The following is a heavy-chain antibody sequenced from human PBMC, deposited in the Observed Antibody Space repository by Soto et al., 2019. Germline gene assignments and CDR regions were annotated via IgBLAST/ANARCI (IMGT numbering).Heavy chain of an antibody. CDR3: TREGAGTIIDY. V-gene: IGHV4-38-2*02. Sequence: PSETLSLTCAVSGYSITSAYYWGRIRQPPGKGLEWIGSISHSGSTYCNPSLKSRVTVSADTSKNQFSLKMSSVTAADTAVYFCTREGAGTIIDYWGQGTLVTVSS. J-gene: IGHJ4*02. CDR1: GYSITSAYY. CDR2: ISHSGST. D-gene: IGHD6-13*01.